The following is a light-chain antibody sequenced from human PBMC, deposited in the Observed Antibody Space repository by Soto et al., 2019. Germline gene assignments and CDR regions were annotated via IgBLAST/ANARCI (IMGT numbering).Light chain of an antibody. CDR1: QGISSH. CDR3: QQLNRSPFT. V-gene: IGKV1-9*01. CDR2: EVS. Sequence: DIQLTQSPSFLSASVGDRVTITCRASQGISSHLAWYQQKPGKAPKLLIYEVSALQSGVPSRFSGSGSGTEFTLTISSLQPEDFATYHCQQLNRSPFTFGGGTKVEIK. J-gene: IGKJ4*01.